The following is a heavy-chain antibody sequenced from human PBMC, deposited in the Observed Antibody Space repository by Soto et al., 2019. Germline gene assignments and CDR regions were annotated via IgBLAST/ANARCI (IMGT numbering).Heavy chain of an antibody. V-gene: IGHV1-69*02. J-gene: IGHJ6*03. D-gene: IGHD2-15*01. CDR3: SIGYCSGGSCYGYYYYYMDV. CDR2: IIPILGIA. CDR1: GGTFSSYT. Sequence: SVKVSCKASGGTFSSYTISWVRQAPGQGLEWMGRIIPILGIANYAQKFQGRVTITADKSTSTAYLELSSLRSEDTAAYYCSIGYCSGGSCYGYYYYYMDVWGKGTTVTVSS.